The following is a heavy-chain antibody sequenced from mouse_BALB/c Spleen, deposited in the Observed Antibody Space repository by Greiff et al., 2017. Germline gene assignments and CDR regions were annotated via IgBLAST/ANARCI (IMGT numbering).Heavy chain of an antibody. CDR2: INPYNGGT. J-gene: IGHJ3*01. D-gene: IGHD2-1*01. V-gene: IGHV1-18*01. Sequence: EVKLVESGPELVKPGASMKISCKASGYSFTGYTMNWVKQSHGKNLEWIGLINPYNGGTSYNQKFKGKATLTVDKSSSTAYMELLSLTSEDSAVYYCARGDGNYVWFAYWGQGTLVTVSA. CDR1: GYSFTGYT. CDR3: ARGDGNYVWFAY.